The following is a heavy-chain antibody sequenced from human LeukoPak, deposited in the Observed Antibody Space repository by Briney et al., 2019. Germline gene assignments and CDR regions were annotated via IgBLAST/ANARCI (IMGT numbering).Heavy chain of an antibody. CDR3: AKDPETHWFDP. Sequence: GGSLRLSCSASGFTFSIYSMSWDRRAPGKGLEWVSAISGSGDRTYYADSVKGRFAISRDNSNNTLYLQMNRLRAEDTAVYYCAKDPETHWFDPWGKRTAVSASS. V-gene: IGHV3-23*01. D-gene: IGHD4-23*01. CDR2: ISGSGDRT. CDR1: GFTFSIYS. J-gene: IGHJ5*02.